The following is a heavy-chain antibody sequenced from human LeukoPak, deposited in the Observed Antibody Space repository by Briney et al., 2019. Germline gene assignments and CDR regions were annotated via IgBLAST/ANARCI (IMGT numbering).Heavy chain of an antibody. Sequence: GGSLRLSCAASGFTFSSYEMNWVRQAPRKGLEWVSYISSSGSTIYYADSVKGRFTISRDNAKNSLYLQMNSLRAEDTAVYYCAKVPDYYGSGRYHWGQGTLVTVSS. J-gene: IGHJ4*02. CDR1: GFTFSSYE. V-gene: IGHV3-48*03. CDR2: ISSSGSTI. D-gene: IGHD3-10*01. CDR3: AKVPDYYGSGRYH.